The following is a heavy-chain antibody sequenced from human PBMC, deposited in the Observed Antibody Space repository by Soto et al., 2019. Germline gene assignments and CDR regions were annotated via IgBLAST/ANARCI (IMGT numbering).Heavy chain of an antibody. CDR2: MNPNSGNT. J-gene: IGHJ6*02. CDR1: GYTFTSYD. D-gene: IGHD1-1*01. CDR3: ARERTGTTSMDV. V-gene: IGHV1-8*01. Sequence: GASVKVSCKASGYTFTSYDINWVRQATGQGLEWMGWMNPNSGNTGYAQKFRGRVTMTRNTSISTAYMELSSLRSEDTAVYYCARERTGTTSMDVWGQGTTVTAP.